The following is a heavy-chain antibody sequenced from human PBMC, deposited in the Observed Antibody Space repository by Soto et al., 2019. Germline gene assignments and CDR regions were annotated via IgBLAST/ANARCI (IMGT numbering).Heavy chain of an antibody. J-gene: IGHJ6*02. V-gene: IGHV1-69*13. CDR3: ARAGQLERRNYYYYGMDV. Sequence: SVKVSCKASGGTFSSYAISWVRQAPGQGLEWMGGIIPIFGTANYAQKFQGRVTITADESTSTAYMELSSLRSEDTAVYYCARAGQLERRNYYYYGMDVWGQGTTVTVSS. D-gene: IGHD1-1*01. CDR2: IIPIFGTA. CDR1: GGTFSSYA.